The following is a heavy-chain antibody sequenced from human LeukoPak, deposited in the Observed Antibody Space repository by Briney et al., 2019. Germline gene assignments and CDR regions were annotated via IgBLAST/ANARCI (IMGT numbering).Heavy chain of an antibody. J-gene: IGHJ4*02. Sequence: SETLSLTCTVSGGSISSYYWSWIRQPPGKGLEWIGYVYYSGSTNYNPSLKSRVTISVDTSKNQFSLKLSSVTAADTAVYYCARGYSDGWYYFDYWGQGTLVSVSS. V-gene: IGHV4-59*08. D-gene: IGHD6-19*01. CDR3: ARGYSDGWYYFDY. CDR2: VYYSGST. CDR1: GGSISSYY.